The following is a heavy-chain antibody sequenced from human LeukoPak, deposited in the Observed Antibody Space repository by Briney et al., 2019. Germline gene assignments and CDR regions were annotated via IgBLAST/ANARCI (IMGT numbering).Heavy chain of an antibody. V-gene: IGHV1-18*01. J-gene: IGHJ5*02. CDR1: GYTFTSYG. D-gene: IGHD3-10*01. CDR3: ARVVWFGDTLGFDP. CDR2: ISAYNGNT. Sequence: ASVKVSCKASGYTFTSYGISWVRQAPGQGLEWMGWISAYNGNTNYAQKLQGRVTMTTDTSTSTAYMELRSLRSEDTAVYYCARVVWFGDTLGFDPWGQGTLVTVSS.